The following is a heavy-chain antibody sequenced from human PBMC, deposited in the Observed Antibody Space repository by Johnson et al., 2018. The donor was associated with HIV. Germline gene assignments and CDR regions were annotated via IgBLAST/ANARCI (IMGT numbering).Heavy chain of an antibody. D-gene: IGHD5-24*01. J-gene: IGHJ3*02. V-gene: IGHV3-7*02. Sequence: VQLVESGGGLVQPGGSLRLSCAASGFSFSSYWMTWVRQAPGKGLEWVASIKQDGSEKYYEASVQGRFTISRDNAKNSLYLQINNLRAEDTAVYYCALRDGYNYELDPVRHFDIWGQGTMVTVSS. CDR3: ALRDGYNYELDPVRHFDI. CDR2: IKQDGSEK. CDR1: GFSFSSYW.